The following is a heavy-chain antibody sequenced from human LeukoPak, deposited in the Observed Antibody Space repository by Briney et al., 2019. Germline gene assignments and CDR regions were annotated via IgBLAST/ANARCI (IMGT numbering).Heavy chain of an antibody. J-gene: IGHJ4*02. CDR2: ISSSGGTT. D-gene: IGHD3-10*01. Sequence: GASLRLSCAASGFTFSSYAMNWVRQAPGKGLEWVSVISSSGGTTYYADSVKGRLTIPRDNSKNTLYLQMNSLRAEDTAVYYCAKDLEPHDYYDSGKNYWGQGTLVTVSS. CDR3: AKDLEPHDYYDSGKNY. V-gene: IGHV3-23*01. CDR1: GFTFSSYA.